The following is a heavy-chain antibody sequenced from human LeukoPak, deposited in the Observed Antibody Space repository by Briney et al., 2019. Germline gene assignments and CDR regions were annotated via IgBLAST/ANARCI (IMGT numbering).Heavy chain of an antibody. CDR2: INPNDGGT. J-gene: IGHJ3*02. CDR1: GYSFTTYY. CDR3: ARGPLLGYDTNDSGFDI. D-gene: IGHD3-16*01. V-gene: IGHV1-46*04. Sequence: ASVKVSCKASGYSFTTYYVHRVRQAPGQGLEWVGVINPNDGGTISAQKLQDRVTLTRDTSTSTVYVELNSLKPDDTAVYYCARGPLLGYDTNDSGFDIWGQGTLVTVSS.